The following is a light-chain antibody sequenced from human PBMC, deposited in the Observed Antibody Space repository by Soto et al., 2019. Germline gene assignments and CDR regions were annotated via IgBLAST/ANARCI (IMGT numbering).Light chain of an antibody. Sequence: QSVLTQPASVSGSPGQSITISCTGTSSDVGGYNYVSWYQQHPTKAPKLMIYEVSIRPLGVSNRFSGSKSGNTASLTISGLQAEDEADYYCSSYARSSTPYVFGTGTKLTVL. J-gene: IGLJ1*01. CDR1: SSDVGGYNY. CDR3: SSYARSSTPYV. CDR2: EVS. V-gene: IGLV2-14*01.